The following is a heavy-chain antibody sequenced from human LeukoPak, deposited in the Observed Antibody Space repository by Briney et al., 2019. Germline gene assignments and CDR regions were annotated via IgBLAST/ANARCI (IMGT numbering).Heavy chain of an antibody. Sequence: GESLRLSCAASGFTFSSYWMGWVRQAPGKGLEWVANIKQDGSEKYYVDSVKGRFTISRDNARNSLYLQTNSLRAEDTAIYYCARDRQPGDYWGQGTLVTVSS. CDR3: ARDRQPGDY. D-gene: IGHD6-13*01. J-gene: IGHJ4*02. V-gene: IGHV3-7*01. CDR2: IKQDGSEK. CDR1: GFTFSSYW.